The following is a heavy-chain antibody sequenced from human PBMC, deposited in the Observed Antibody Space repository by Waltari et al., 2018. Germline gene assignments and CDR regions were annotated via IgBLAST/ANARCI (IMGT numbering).Heavy chain of an antibody. Sequence: QVQLQESDPGLVKPSETLSLTCPVSGYSISSGYYWGWIRQPPGKGLEWIGSIYHSGSTYYNPSLKSRVTISVDTSKNQFSLKLSSVTAADTAVYYCARGYSSSSIFDPWGQGTLVTVSS. CDR1: GYSISSGYY. V-gene: IGHV4-38-2*02. CDR3: ARGYSSSSIFDP. D-gene: IGHD6-13*01. CDR2: IYHSGST. J-gene: IGHJ5*02.